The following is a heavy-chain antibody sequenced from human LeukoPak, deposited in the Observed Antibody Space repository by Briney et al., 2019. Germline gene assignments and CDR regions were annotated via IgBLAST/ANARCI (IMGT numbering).Heavy chain of an antibody. Sequence: GASVKVSCKASGYTFTGYYMHWVRQAPGQGLEWMGWINPNSGGTNYAQKFQGRVTMNRDTSISTAYMELSRLRSDDTAVYYCARDNYYQDSSGYYYNWFDPWGQGTLVTVSS. CDR1: GYTFTGYY. D-gene: IGHD3-22*01. CDR3: ARDNYYQDSSGYYYNWFDP. J-gene: IGHJ5*02. CDR2: INPNSGGT. V-gene: IGHV1-2*02.